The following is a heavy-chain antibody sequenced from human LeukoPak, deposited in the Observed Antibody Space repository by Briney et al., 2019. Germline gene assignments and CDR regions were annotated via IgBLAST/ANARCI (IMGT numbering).Heavy chain of an antibody. CDR3: TRHIGGGSSWYPADY. J-gene: IGHJ4*02. CDR2: IRSKANSYAT. Sequence: PGGSLRLSCAASGFTFSGSAMHWVRQASGKGLEWVGRIRSKANSYATAYAASVKGRFTISRDDSKNTAYLQMNSLKTEDTAVYYCTRHIGGGSSWYPADYWGQGTLVTVSS. D-gene: IGHD6-13*01. V-gene: IGHV3-73*01. CDR1: GFTFSGSA.